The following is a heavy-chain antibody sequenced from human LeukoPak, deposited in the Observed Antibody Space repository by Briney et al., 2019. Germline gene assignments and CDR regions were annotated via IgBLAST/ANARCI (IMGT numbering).Heavy chain of an antibody. CDR1: GFTFSSYG. D-gene: IGHD2-8*02. CDR3: ARWNGGVRAFDI. Sequence: GRSLRLSCAPSGFTFSSYGMHWVRQAPGKGLEWVAVIWYGGSKKYYVDSVKGRFTISRDNSKNTLFLQMNSLRVEDTAVYYCARWNGGVRAFDIWGQGTMVTVSS. CDR2: IWYGGSKK. J-gene: IGHJ3*02. V-gene: IGHV3-33*01.